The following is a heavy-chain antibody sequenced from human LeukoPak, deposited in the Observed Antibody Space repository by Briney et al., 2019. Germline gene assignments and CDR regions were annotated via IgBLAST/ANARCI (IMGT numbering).Heavy chain of an antibody. Sequence: SETLPLTCSFSGGSISSRSYYWGWLRRPPGEGLEWIGNIYYSGTTQYNASLKSRVTISVDTSKNQFSLEMSSPTAADTAVYYCAGVASTTYYYYMDVWGKGTTVTVSS. CDR2: IYYSGTT. CDR3: AGVASTTYYYYMDV. CDR1: GGSISSRSYY. D-gene: IGHD1-1*01. V-gene: IGHV4-39*01. J-gene: IGHJ6*03.